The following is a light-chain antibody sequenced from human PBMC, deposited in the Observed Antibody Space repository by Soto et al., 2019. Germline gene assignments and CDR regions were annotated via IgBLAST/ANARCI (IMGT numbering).Light chain of an antibody. J-gene: IGKJ4*01. CDR2: DAS. CDR3: QQYASLPLT. Sequence: DIWMSQSPSSLSASVVDRVTITFRASQDIYNYLSWCQQKPGKAPELLIYDASNLETGVPSRFSGSGSGTEFTFTISSLQPEDIATYFCQQYASLPLTFGGGTKVDIK. CDR1: QDIYNY. V-gene: IGKV1-33*01.